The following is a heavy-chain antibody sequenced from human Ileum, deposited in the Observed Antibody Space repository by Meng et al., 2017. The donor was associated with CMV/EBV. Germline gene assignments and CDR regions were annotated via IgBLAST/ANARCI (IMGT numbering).Heavy chain of an antibody. D-gene: IGHD3-10*01. J-gene: IGHJ5*02. CDR3: ARANIAYVYGNNCFDP. V-gene: IGHV1-2*02. CDR2: INPDSGGT. CDR1: EYMFIGQY. Sequence: ASVKVSCKASEYMFIGQYIHWVRQAPGQGLEWMGWINPDSGGTNYAQRFQGRVTMTRDTSISTAYMELTGLTSDDTAVYYCARANIAYVYGNNCFDPWGQGTLVTVSS.